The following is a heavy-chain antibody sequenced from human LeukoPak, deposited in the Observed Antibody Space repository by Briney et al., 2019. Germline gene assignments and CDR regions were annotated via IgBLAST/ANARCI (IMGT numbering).Heavy chain of an antibody. D-gene: IGHD2-21*01. J-gene: IGHJ4*02. CDR3: ARGSLGSSTSSDCCPLDY. CDR1: GFTFSSYA. V-gene: IGHV3-23*01. Sequence: PGGSLRLSCAASGFTFSSYAMSWVRQAPGKGLEWVSAISGSGGSTYYADSVKGRFTISRDNSKNTLYLQMNNLRAEDTAVFFCARGSLGSSTSSDCCPLDYWGQGALVIVSS. CDR2: ISGSGGST.